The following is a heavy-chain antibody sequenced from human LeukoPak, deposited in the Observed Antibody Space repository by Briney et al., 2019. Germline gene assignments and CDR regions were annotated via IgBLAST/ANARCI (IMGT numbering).Heavy chain of an antibody. CDR1: GFTFSSYG. D-gene: IGHD6-19*01. V-gene: IGHV3-23*01. CDR3: AREGIAVAGTGDYYYYYYMDV. CDR2: ISGSGGST. J-gene: IGHJ6*03. Sequence: PGGTLRLSCAASGFTFSSYGMSWVRQAPGKGLEWVSAISGSGGSTYYADSVKGRFTISRDNAKNSLYLQMNSLRAEDTAVYYCAREGIAVAGTGDYYYYYYMDVWGKGTTVTVSS.